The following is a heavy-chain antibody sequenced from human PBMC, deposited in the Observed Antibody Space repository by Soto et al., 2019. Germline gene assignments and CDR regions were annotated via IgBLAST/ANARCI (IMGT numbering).Heavy chain of an antibody. Sequence: GGSLRLSCVASGFTFGSYAMSWVRQAPGKGLEWVSGISNSGGSTYYADSVKGRFTISRDNSKNTLYLQMNSLRAEDTALYYCSTDRRYYDNIGYCFGYWGQGALVTVSS. J-gene: IGHJ4*02. D-gene: IGHD3-22*01. V-gene: IGHV3-23*01. CDR3: STDRRYYDNIGYCFGY. CDR1: GFTFGSYA. CDR2: ISNSGGST.